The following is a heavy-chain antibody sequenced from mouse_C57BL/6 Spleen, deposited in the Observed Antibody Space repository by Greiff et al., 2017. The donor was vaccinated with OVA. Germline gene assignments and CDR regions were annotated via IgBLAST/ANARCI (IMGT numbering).Heavy chain of an antibody. CDR1: GYSFTGYY. V-gene: IGHV1-42*01. D-gene: IGHD2-4*01. Sequence: VQLQQSGPELVKPGASVKISCKASGYSFTGYYMNWVKQSPEKSLEWIGEINPSTGGTTYNQKFKAKATLTLDKSSSTAYMQLKSLTSEDSEVYYCARSRVYDYDGGGYAMDYWGQGTSVTVSS. CDR2: INPSTGGT. J-gene: IGHJ4*01. CDR3: ARSRVYDYDGGGYAMDY.